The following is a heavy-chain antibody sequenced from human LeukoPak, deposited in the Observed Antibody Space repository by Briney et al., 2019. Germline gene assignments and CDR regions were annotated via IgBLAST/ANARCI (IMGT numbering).Heavy chain of an antibody. CDR2: IIPIFGTA. V-gene: IGHV1-69*13. Sequence: GASVKLSCKASGATFSSYAISWVRQAPGQGLEWLGGIIPIFGTANYAQKFQGRVTITADESTSTAYMELSSLRSEDTAVYYCARSGYCGSTSCYPKNWFDPWGQGTLVTVSS. D-gene: IGHD2-2*01. CDR1: GATFSSYA. CDR3: ARSGYCGSTSCYPKNWFDP. J-gene: IGHJ5*02.